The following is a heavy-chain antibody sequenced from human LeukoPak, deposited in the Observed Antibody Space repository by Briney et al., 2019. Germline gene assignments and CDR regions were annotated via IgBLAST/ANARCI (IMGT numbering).Heavy chain of an antibody. CDR2: INSDEGGT. CDR3: AREGITAAADY. V-gene: IGHV3-74*01. Sequence: GGSLRLSCAASGFTFSNYWMHWVRQAPGKGLVWASRINSDEGGTTYADSVEGRFTISRDNAKNSLYLQLNSLRAEDTAVYYCAREGITAAADYWGQGTLATVSS. J-gene: IGHJ4*02. CDR1: GFTFSNYW. D-gene: IGHD6-13*01.